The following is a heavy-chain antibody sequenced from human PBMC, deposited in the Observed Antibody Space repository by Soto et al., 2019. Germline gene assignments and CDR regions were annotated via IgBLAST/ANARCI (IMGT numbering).Heavy chain of an antibody. CDR1: GVSISSGDYY. CDR2: IYYSGNT. Sequence: QVQLQESGPGLVKPSQSVSLTCTVSGVSISSGDYYWSWISQPPGKGLEWIGYIYYSGNTNYAPSLGSCLPISLDTSRNQFSLHLMSVTAAYTAIYYCARYTTFSPYSPGVDVWGQGTTVTVSS. V-gene: IGHV4-30-4*01. CDR3: ARYTTFSPYSPGVDV. J-gene: IGHJ6*02. D-gene: IGHD2-15*01.